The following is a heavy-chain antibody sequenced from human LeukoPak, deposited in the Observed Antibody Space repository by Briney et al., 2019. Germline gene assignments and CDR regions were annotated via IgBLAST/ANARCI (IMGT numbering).Heavy chain of an antibody. CDR3: ALSGPGTTDTHYYYYYMDV. D-gene: IGHD4-17*01. J-gene: IGHJ6*03. Sequence: VASVKVSCKASGYTFTGYYMHWVRQAPGQGLEWMGGIIPIFGTANYAQKFQGRVTITADKSTSTAYMELSSLRSEDTAVYYCALSGPGTTDTHYYYYYMDVWGKGTTVTVSS. CDR1: GYTFTGYY. V-gene: IGHV1-69*06. CDR2: IIPIFGTA.